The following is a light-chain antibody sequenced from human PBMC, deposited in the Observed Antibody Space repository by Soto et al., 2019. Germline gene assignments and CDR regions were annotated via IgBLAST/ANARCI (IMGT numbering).Light chain of an antibody. Sequence: DVQMTQSPSSLSAFVGDRVTITCRASQGIAPYLAWFQQKPGKVPKLLIYATSTLQAGVPSRFSGSGSGTDFNLTITSLQTEDVATYYCQKYNSAPLTFGGGTKVEIK. CDR3: QKYNSAPLT. J-gene: IGKJ4*01. CDR1: QGIAPY. CDR2: ATS. V-gene: IGKV1-27*01.